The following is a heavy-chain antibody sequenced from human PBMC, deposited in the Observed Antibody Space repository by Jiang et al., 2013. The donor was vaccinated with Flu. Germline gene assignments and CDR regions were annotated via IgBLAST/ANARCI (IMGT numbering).Heavy chain of an antibody. D-gene: IGHD2-15*01. J-gene: IGHJ3*02. Sequence: VQLVESGGGLVQPGGSLRLSCAASGFTLSSYWMHWVRQVPGKGLVWVSRLDTGGITTRYADSVKGRFTVSGDNAKNTLYLQMNSLRAEDSGVYYCVRGAAGGYCNGAGCHAFDIWGQGTMVTVSS. CDR3: VRGAAGGYCNGAGCHAFDI. CDR2: LDTGGITT. V-gene: IGHV3-74*01. CDR1: GFTLSSYW.